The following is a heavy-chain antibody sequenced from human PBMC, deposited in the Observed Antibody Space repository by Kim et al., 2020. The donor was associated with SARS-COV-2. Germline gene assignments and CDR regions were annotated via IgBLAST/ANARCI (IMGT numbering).Heavy chain of an antibody. V-gene: IGHV4-4*02. J-gene: IGHJ5*02. CDR3: AREAATNTWFDP. Sequence: NYNPAVKSRVPMSMDKSKNQFSLKLISATAADTAVYYCAREAATNTWFDPWGQGTLVIVSS. D-gene: IGHD4-4*01.